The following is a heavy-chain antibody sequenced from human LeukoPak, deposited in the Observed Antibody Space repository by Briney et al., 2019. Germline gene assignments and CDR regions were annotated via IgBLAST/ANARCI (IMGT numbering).Heavy chain of an antibody. CDR2: IYHSGST. CDR3: ARGFGSGWPGWFDP. J-gene: IGHJ5*02. V-gene: IGHV4-30-2*01. D-gene: IGHD3-10*01. Sequence: SETLSLTCAVSGGSISSGGYSWSWLRQPPGKGLEWIGYIYHSGSTYYNPSLKSRVTISVDRSKNQFSLKLSSVTAADTAVYYCARGFGSGWPGWFDPWGQGTLVTVSS. CDR1: GGSISSGGYS.